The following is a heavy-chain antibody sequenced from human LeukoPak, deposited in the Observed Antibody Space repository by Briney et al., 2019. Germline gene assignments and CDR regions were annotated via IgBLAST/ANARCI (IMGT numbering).Heavy chain of an antibody. CDR2: IWYDGSNK. CDR1: GFTFSSYG. J-gene: IGHJ4*02. V-gene: IGHV3-33*01. CDR3: ARRRVYYFDY. Sequence: GRSLRLSCAASGFTFSSYGMHWVRQAPGKGLEWVAVIWYDGSNKYYADSVKGRFTVSRDNSKNTLYLQMNSLRAEDTAVYYCARRRVYYFDYWGQGTLVTVSS.